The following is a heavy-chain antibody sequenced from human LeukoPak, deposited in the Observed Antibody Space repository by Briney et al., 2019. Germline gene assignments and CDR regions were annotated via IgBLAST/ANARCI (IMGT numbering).Heavy chain of an antibody. CDR2: IGISSSFI. J-gene: IGHJ4*02. D-gene: IGHD2-21*01. CDR3: AKALSKSWGGFYYFDN. V-gene: IGHV3-21*01. CDR1: GFTFSRYR. Sequence: GGSLRLSCAASGFTFSRYRMTWVRQAPGKGLEGVSCIGISSSFIYEAHSMTRRFTISTDNAKTSPYMHLISLSAEYTAVSYWAKALSKSWGGFYYFDNWGQGTLVSVSS.